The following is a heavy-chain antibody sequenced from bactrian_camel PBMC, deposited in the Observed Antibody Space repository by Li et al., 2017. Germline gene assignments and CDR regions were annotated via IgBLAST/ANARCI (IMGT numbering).Heavy chain of an antibody. CDR2: IYVSGGHT. CDR1: GATYSRQC. CDR3: AADRLHPRVWYQRAEYTF. J-gene: IGHJ4*01. V-gene: IGHV3-3*01. D-gene: IGHD2*01. Sequence: QVQLVESGGGSVQAGGSLRLSCVASGATYSRQCMGWFRQPPGKEREGVAAIYVSGGHTYYADSVKGRFTISQDNAKNTVYLQMNSLKPEDTGMYYCAADRLHPRVWYQRAEYTFWGQGTQVTVSS.